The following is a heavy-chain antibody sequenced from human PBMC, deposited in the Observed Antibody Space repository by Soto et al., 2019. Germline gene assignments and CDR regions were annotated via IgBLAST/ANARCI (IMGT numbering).Heavy chain of an antibody. CDR1: GFTFSSYS. V-gene: IGHV3-21*01. CDR3: ARAGLRYFDWLPPPGYFDY. D-gene: IGHD3-9*01. J-gene: IGHJ4*02. Sequence: GGSLRLSCAASGFTFSSYSMNWVRQAPGKGLEWVSSISSSSSYIYYADSVKGRFTISRDNAKNSLYLQMNSLRAEDTAVYYCARAGLRYFDWLPPPGYFDYWGQGTLVTVSS. CDR2: ISSSSSYI.